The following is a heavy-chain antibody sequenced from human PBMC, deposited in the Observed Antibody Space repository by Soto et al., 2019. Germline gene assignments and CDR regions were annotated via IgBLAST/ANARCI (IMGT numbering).Heavy chain of an antibody. J-gene: IGHJ4*02. D-gene: IGHD3-22*01. CDR1: GGTFSSYA. CDR2: IIPIFGTA. V-gene: IGHV1-69*12. Sequence: QVQLVQSGAGVKKPGSSVKVSCKASGGTFSSYAISGVRQAPGQGLEWMGGIIPIFGTANYAQKFQGRVTITADESTSTAYMELSSLRSEDTAVYYCAREAPGGYLDYWGQGTLVTVSS. CDR3: AREAPGGYLDY.